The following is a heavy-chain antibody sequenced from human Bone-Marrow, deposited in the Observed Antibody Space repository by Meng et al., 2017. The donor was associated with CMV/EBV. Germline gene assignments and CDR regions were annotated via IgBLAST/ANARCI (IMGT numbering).Heavy chain of an antibody. D-gene: IGHD3-3*01. V-gene: IGHV3-48*03. CDR1: GFNFSSYE. CDR3: ARAYDFWSGRNWYFDL. J-gene: IGHJ2*01. Sequence: GESLKISCAASGFNFSSYEMNWVRQAPGKGLEWVSYISSSGSTIYYADSVKGRFTISRDNAKNSLYLQMNSLRAEDTAVYYCARAYDFWSGRNWYFDLWGRGTLVTVSS. CDR2: ISSSGSTI.